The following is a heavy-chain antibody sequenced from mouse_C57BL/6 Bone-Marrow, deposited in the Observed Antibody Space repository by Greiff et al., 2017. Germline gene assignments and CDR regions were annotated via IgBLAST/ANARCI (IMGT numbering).Heavy chain of an antibody. Sequence: QVQLQQPGAELVMPGASVKLSCKASGYTFTSYWMPWVKQRPGQGLEWIGEIGPSDSYTNYNQKFKGKSTLTVDKSSSTAYMQLSSLTSEDSAVYYCARLDVYLPFYAMDYWGQGTSVTVSS. CDR2: IGPSDSYT. CDR3: ARLDVYLPFYAMDY. CDR1: GYTFTSYW. V-gene: IGHV1-69*01. J-gene: IGHJ4*01. D-gene: IGHD1-3*01.